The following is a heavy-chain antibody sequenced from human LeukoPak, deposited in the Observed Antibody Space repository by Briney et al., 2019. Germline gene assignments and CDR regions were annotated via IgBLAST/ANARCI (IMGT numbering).Heavy chain of an antibody. V-gene: IGHV3-23*01. Sequence: GGSLRLSCAASGFTFSSYGMSWVRQAPGKGLEWVSAISGSGGSTYYTNSVKGRFTISTDNSRSTLYLQMNSLRADDTAVYFCAKADSGSYFDYWGQGTQVTVSS. CDR2: ISGSGGST. D-gene: IGHD2-21*01. CDR1: GFTFSSYG. J-gene: IGHJ4*02. CDR3: AKADSGSYFDY.